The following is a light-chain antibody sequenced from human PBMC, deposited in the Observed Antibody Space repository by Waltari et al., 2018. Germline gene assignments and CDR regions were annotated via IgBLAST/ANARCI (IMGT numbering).Light chain of an antibody. V-gene: IGKV1-9*01. CDR2: AAS. CDR3: QQLYSYPFT. CDR1: QGISSY. J-gene: IGKJ3*01. Sequence: DIQLTQSPSFLSASVGDSVTITCRASQGISSYLAWYQQKPGKAPKLLIYAASTLQAGVPSRFSGSGSGTEFTLTISSLPPEDFATYYCQQLYSYPFTFGPGTKVDIK.